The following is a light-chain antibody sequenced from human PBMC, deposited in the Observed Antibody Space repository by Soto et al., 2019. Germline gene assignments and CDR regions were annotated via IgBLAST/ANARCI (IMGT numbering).Light chain of an antibody. V-gene: IGKV1-5*03. CDR3: QQYNSYSQVT. Sequence: DIQMTQSPSTLSASVGDRVTITCRASQRIKNRLAWYQKKHGEATKLLIYKASTLESGVPSRFSGSGSGTEFAHTISSLQPDYIATNHCQQYNSYSQVTFGPGTKVDIK. J-gene: IGKJ3*01. CDR2: KAS. CDR1: QRIKNR.